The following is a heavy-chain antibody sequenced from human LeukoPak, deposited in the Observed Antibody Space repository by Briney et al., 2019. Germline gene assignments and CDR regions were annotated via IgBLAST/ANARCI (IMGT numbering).Heavy chain of an antibody. CDR3: AKERFTMVRGVRALIDY. J-gene: IGHJ4*02. CDR2: ISGSGGST. V-gene: IGHV3-23*01. Sequence: PGGSLGLSCAASGFTFSSYAMSWVRQAPGKGLEWVSAISGSGGSTYYADSVKGRFTISRDNSKNTLYLQMNSLRAEDTAVYYCAKERFTMVRGVRALIDYWGQGTLVTVSS. CDR1: GFTFSSYA. D-gene: IGHD3-10*01.